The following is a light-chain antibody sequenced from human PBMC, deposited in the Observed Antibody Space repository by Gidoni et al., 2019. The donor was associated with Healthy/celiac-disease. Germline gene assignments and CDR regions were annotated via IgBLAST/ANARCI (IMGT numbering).Light chain of an antibody. Sequence: DMQMTQYPSSLSASVGDRGTSTCRASQSISSYLNWYQQKPGKAPKLLIYAASSLQSGVPSRFSGSGSGTDFTLTISSLQPEDFAAYYCQQSYSTPRTFGEGTKVEIK. CDR1: QSISSY. J-gene: IGKJ4*01. V-gene: IGKV1-39*01. CDR3: QQSYSTPRT. CDR2: AAS.